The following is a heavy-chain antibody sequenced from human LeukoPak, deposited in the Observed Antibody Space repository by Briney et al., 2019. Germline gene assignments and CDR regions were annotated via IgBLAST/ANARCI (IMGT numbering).Heavy chain of an antibody. J-gene: IGHJ6*03. Sequence: GGSLRLSCAVSGFTVSGNYMSWVRQAPGKGLEWVSLIYSGGTTYYADSVKGRFTISRDNSKNTLYLQMNSLRAEDTAVYYCARGAKWIQLWLKYYYYYMDVWGKGTTVTVSS. D-gene: IGHD5-18*01. CDR3: ARGAKWIQLWLKYYYYYMDV. CDR1: GFTVSGNY. V-gene: IGHV3-53*01. CDR2: IYSGGTT.